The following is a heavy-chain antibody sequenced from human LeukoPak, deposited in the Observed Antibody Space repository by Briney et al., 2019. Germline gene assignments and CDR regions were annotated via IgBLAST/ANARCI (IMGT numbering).Heavy chain of an antibody. J-gene: IGHJ4*02. V-gene: IGHV4-34*01. CDR2: INHSGST. CDR1: GGSFSGYY. Sequence: SETLSLTCAVYGGSFSGYYWSWIRQPPGKGLEWIGEINHSGSTNYNPSLKSRVTISVDTSKNQFSLKLSSVTAADTAVYYCARGGGGWLRFDYWGQGTLVIVSS. CDR3: ARGGGGWLRFDY. D-gene: IGHD5-24*01.